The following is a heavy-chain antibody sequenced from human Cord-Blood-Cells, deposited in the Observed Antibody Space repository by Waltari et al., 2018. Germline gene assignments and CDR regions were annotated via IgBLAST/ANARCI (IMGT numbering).Heavy chain of an antibody. D-gene: IGHD6-13*01. V-gene: IGHV3-53*01. CDR3: ARDISAAAGAGAFDI. Sequence: EVQLVESGGGLIQPGGSLRLSCAASGFTVRSTYITRARQAPGKGLEWVEVIYSGGSTYSADSVKGRFTISRDNSKNPLYLQMNSLRAEDTAVYYCARDISAAAGAGAFDIWGQGTMVTVSS. J-gene: IGHJ3*02. CDR2: IYSGGST. CDR1: GFTVRSTY.